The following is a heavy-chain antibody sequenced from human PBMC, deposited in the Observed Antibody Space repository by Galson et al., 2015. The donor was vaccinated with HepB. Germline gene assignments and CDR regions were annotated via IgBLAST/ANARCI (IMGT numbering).Heavy chain of an antibody. CDR1: A. CDR2: ISGNGDST. CDR3: AKGYGLFDS. V-gene: IGHV3-23*01. Sequence: AMSWVRQAPGRGLEWISSISGNGDSTFYADSVKGRFTVSRDNSNNMLYLQMNSLRAEDAGLYFCAKGYGLFDSWGQGILVTVSS. J-gene: IGHJ5*01. D-gene: IGHD5-18*01.